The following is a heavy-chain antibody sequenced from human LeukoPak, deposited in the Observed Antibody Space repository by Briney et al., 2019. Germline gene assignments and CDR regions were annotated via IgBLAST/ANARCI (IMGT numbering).Heavy chain of an antibody. V-gene: IGHV1-69*13. J-gene: IGHJ4*02. CDR2: IIPIFGTA. D-gene: IGHD1-26*01. Sequence: ASVKVSCKASGGTFSSYAISWVRQAPGQGLEWMGGIIPIFGTANYAQKFQGRVTITADESTSTAYMELSRLRSDDTAVYYCAGGVGADYFDYWGQGTLVTVSS. CDR1: GGTFSSYA. CDR3: AGGVGADYFDY.